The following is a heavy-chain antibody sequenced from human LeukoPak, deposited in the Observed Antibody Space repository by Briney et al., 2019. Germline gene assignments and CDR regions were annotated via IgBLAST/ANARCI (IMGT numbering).Heavy chain of an antibody. J-gene: IGHJ6*03. CDR3: ARSIAARRRRDLVYMDV. Sequence: WASVKVSCKASGYTFTGYYMHWVRQAPGQGLEWMGWINPNSGGTNYAQKFQGRVTMTRDTSISTAYMELSSLRSEDTAVYYCARSIAARRRRDLVYMDVWGKGTTVTVSS. CDR2: INPNSGGT. CDR1: GYTFTGYY. D-gene: IGHD6-6*01. V-gene: IGHV1-2*02.